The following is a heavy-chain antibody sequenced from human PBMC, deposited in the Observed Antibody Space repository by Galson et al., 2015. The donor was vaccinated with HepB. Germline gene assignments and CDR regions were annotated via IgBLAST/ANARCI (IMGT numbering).Heavy chain of an antibody. CDR1: GFTFSSYW. J-gene: IGHJ4*02. Sequence: SLRLSCAASGFTFSSYWMSWVRQAPGKGLEWVSYIASSSSTIYYADSVKGRFTVSRDNAKNSLYLQMNSLRDEDTAVYYCARKGYFDYWGQGTLVTVSS. CDR2: IASSSSTI. CDR3: ARKGYFDY. V-gene: IGHV3-48*02.